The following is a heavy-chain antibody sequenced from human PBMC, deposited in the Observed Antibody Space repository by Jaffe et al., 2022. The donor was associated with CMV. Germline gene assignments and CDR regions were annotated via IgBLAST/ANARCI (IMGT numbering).Heavy chain of an antibody. V-gene: IGHV3-53*02. CDR1: GFTVSSAY. CDR3: AKDSHT. Sequence: VQLVETGGGVIQPGGSLRLSCAASGFTVSSAYMSWFRQAPGKGPECVSFFSPDGTTSYADSVKGRFTISRDNSKNTLSLQMNYLRAEDTAVYYCAKDSHTWGQGTAVTVSS. CDR2: FSPDGTT. J-gene: IGHJ5*02.